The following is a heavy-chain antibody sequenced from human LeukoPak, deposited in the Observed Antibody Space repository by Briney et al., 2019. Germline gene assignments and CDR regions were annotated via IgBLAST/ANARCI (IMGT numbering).Heavy chain of an antibody. V-gene: IGHV3-9*01. CDR1: GFTFDDYA. D-gene: IGHD5-12*01. CDR2: FSWNSGSI. J-gene: IGHJ4*02. CDR3: AKGTMYSGYDPFDY. Sequence: PGGSLRLSCAASGFTFDDYAMHWVRQAPGKGLEWVSGFSWNSGSIGYADSVKGRFTISRDNAKNSLYLQMNSLRAEDTALYYCAKGTMYSGYDPFDYWGQGTLVTVSS.